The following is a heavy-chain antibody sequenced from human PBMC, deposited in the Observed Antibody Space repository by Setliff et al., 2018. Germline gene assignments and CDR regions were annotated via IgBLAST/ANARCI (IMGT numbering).Heavy chain of an antibody. Sequence: SETLSLTCPGESGGSISSGNYYWGLIRQPPGKGLEWVATIYYSGSTYSNPSLKSRLIISVDAPDNQFSVKLSSVTAADTAVYYCARHKSNGSGSYPSLYMDVWGRGIMVTVSS. CDR2: IYYSGST. CDR3: ARHKSNGSGSYPSLYMDV. V-gene: IGHV4-39*01. CDR1: GGSISSGNYY. D-gene: IGHD3-10*01. J-gene: IGHJ6*03.